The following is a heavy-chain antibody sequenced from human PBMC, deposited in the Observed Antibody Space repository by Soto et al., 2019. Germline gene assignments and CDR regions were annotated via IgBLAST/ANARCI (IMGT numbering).Heavy chain of an antibody. CDR2: ISGSGGTT. CDR1: GFTFSNYA. D-gene: IGHD6-13*01. CDR3: ARDWAAAGPFDY. Sequence: GGSLRLSCVASGFTFSNYAMSWVRQAPGKGLEWVSGISGSGGTTYYADSVKGRFTISRGNSKNTLFLQMNSLRAGDTAVYYCARDWAAAGPFDYWGQGTLVIVSS. J-gene: IGHJ4*02. V-gene: IGHV3-23*01.